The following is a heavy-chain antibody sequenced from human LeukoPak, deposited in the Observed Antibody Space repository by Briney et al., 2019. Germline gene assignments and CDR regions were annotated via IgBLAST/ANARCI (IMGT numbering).Heavy chain of an antibody. J-gene: IGHJ5*02. CDR2: IYSGGST. D-gene: IGHD2-15*01. CDR1: GFTVSSNY. CDR3: ARGQYHCSGGSCGSNWFDP. V-gene: IGHV3-53*04. Sequence: PGGSLRLSCAASGFTVSSNYMSWVRQAPGKGLEWVSVIYSGGSTYYADSVKGRFTISRHNSKNTLYLQMNSLRAEDTAVYYCARGQYHCSGGSCGSNWFDPWGQGTLVTVSS.